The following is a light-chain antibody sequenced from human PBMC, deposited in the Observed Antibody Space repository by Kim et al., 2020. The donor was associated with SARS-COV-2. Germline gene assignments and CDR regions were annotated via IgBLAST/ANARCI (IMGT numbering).Light chain of an antibody. J-gene: IGKJ2*01. V-gene: IGKV3-15*01. CDR3: QQYHNWPPAT. CDR1: QSVSSN. Sequence: SPGERATLACRASQSVSSNLAGYQQKPGQAARLLIYGAATRATDIPARFSGSGSGTEFTLTISSLQSEDFAVYYCQQYHNWPPATFGQGTKLEI. CDR2: GAA.